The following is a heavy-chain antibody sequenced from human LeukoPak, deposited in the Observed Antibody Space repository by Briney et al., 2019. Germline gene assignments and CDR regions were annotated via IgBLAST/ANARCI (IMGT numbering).Heavy chain of an antibody. CDR3: ARGRYNYDAFDI. Sequence: ASVKVSCKAPGYTFTNYGISWVRQAPGQGLEWMGWISAYDGNTRFAKHLEGRVTMTTDTSTNTAYMELRSLRSDDTAVHYCARGRYNYDAFDIWGQGTMVTVSS. CDR2: ISAYDGNT. J-gene: IGHJ3*02. CDR1: GYTFTNYG. V-gene: IGHV1-18*01. D-gene: IGHD5-24*01.